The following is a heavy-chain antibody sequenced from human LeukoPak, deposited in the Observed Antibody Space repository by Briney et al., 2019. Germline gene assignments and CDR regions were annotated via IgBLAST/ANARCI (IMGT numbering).Heavy chain of an antibody. Sequence: ASVKVSCKASGYTFTGYYMHWVRQAPGQGLEGMGRINSNSGGTNYAQKFQGRATMTRDTSISTAYMELSRLRSDDTAVYYCARDASARYSYGSDYWGQGTLVTVSS. J-gene: IGHJ4*02. CDR1: GYTFTGYY. CDR2: INSNSGGT. CDR3: ARDASARYSYGSDY. V-gene: IGHV1-2*06. D-gene: IGHD5-18*01.